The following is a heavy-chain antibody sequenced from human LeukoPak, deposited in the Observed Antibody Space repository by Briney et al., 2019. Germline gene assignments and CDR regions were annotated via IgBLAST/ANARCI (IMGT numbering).Heavy chain of an antibody. V-gene: IGHV3-23*01. CDR2: ISGSGGST. Sequence: GGSLRLSCAASGFTFSSYAMSWVRQAPGKGLEWVSAISGSGGSTYYADSVKGRFTSSRDNSKNTLYLQMNSLRAEDTAVYYCAKDRARYYYDSSGYFDHWGQGTLVTVSS. CDR3: AKDRARYYYDSSGYFDH. D-gene: IGHD3-22*01. J-gene: IGHJ4*02. CDR1: GFTFSSYA.